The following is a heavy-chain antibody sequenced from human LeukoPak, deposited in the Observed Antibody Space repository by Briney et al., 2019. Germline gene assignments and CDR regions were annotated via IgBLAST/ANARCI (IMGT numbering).Heavy chain of an antibody. CDR3: AKHRFESGGYHSTD. CDR2: ISGGSGST. D-gene: IGHD3-22*01. V-gene: IGHV3-23*01. CDR1: GFTFSNYW. J-gene: IGHJ4*02. Sequence: GGSLRLSCAASGFTFSNYWMSWVRQAPGKGLAWVSTISGGSGSTYCADSVKGRFTISRDNSKSTLYLQMNSLRDEDTAVYYCAKHRFESGGYHSTDWGQGTLVTVSS.